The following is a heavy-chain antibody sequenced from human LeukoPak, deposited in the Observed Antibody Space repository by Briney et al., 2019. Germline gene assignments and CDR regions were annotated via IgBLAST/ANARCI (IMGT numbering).Heavy chain of an antibody. V-gene: IGHV4-59*12. CDR3: ARESQEKYYFDY. CDR1: GGSISSYY. Sequence: SETLSLTCTVSGGSISSYYWSWIRQPPGKGLEWIGYIYYSGSTNYNPSLKSRVTISVDTSKNQFLLKLSSVTAADTAVYYCARESQEKYYFDYWGQRTLVTVSS. D-gene: IGHD5-24*01. CDR2: IYYSGST. J-gene: IGHJ4*02.